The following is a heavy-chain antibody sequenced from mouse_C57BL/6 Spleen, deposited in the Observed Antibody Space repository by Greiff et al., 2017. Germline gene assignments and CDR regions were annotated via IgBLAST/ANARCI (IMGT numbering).Heavy chain of an antibody. CDR3: ARWRDYDYHYYAMDY. Sequence: EVKLVESVAELVRPGASVKLSCTASGFNIKNTYMHWVKQRPEQGLEWIGRIDPANGNTKYAPKFQGKATITADTSSNTAYLQLSSLTSEDTAIYYCARWRDYDYHYYAMDYWGQGTSVTVSS. CDR2: IDPANGNT. D-gene: IGHD2-4*01. J-gene: IGHJ4*01. CDR1: GFNIKNTY. V-gene: IGHV14-3*01.